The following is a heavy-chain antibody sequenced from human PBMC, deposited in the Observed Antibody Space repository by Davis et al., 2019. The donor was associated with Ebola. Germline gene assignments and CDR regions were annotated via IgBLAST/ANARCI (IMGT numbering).Heavy chain of an antibody. J-gene: IGHJ5*02. CDR2: ISAYNGNT. Sequence: AASVKVSCKASGYTFTSYGISWVRQAPGQGLEWMGWISAYNGNTNYAQKLQGRVTMTTDTSTSTAYMELRSLRSDDTAVYYCARGSTMVRGEGWFDPWGQGTLVTVSS. CDR3: ARGSTMVRGEGWFDP. CDR1: GYTFTSYG. V-gene: IGHV1-18*01. D-gene: IGHD3-10*01.